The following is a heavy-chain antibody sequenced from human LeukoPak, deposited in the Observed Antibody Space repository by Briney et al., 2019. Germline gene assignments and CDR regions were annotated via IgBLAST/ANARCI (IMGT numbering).Heavy chain of an antibody. CDR2: IHPNSGQT. V-gene: IGHV1-2*02. CDR3: TREDY. CDR1: GYTFTDNF. J-gene: IGHJ4*02. Sequence: GASVKVSFKASGYTFTDNFLLWLRQAPGQGLEWMGWIHPNSGQTTIAQNFQGRVTMTSDTSISTAYMELSSLTSDDTATYYCTREDYWGQGTLLIVSS.